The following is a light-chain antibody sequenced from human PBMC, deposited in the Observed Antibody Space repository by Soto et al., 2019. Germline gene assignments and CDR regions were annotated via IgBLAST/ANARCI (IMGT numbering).Light chain of an antibody. CDR1: SSDIGGYNY. Sequence: QSALTQPASVSGSPGQSITISCAGTSSDIGGYNYVSWYQQHPGKAPKVMIYEVSNRPSGVSNRFSGSKSGNTASLTVSGLQAEDEADYFCSSYAGNYNLVFGGGTKVTVL. CDR3: SSYAGNYNLV. V-gene: IGLV2-14*01. J-gene: IGLJ2*01. CDR2: EVS.